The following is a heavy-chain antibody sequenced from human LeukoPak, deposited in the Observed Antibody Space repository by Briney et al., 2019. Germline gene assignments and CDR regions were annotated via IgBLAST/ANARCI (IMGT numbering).Heavy chain of an antibody. CDR1: GYTFTSYG. CDR2: ISAYNGNT. V-gene: IGHV1-18*01. CDR3: ARGVKREREKHAFDI. J-gene: IGHJ3*02. Sequence: RASVKVSCKASGYTFTSYGISWVRQAPGQGLEWMGWISAYNGNTNYAQKLQGRVTMTTDTSTSTAYMELRSLRSDDTAVYYCARGVKREREKHAFDIWGQGTMVTVSS. D-gene: IGHD1-1*01.